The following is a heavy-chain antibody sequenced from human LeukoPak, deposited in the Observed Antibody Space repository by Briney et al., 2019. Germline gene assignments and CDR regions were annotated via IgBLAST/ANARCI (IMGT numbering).Heavy chain of an antibody. CDR3: VRGTAGTTTFDH. CDR1: GFSISTYT. J-gene: IGHJ4*02. D-gene: IGHD6-13*01. CDR2: ISSSSNYI. V-gene: IGHV3-21*01. Sequence: GGPLRLSCAASGFSISTYTMNGVGQAPGKGLDWVSCISSSSNYIYYADSVKGRFTISRDNAKNSLYLQMSILRAEDTASYYCVRGTAGTTTFDHWGQGTLVTVSS.